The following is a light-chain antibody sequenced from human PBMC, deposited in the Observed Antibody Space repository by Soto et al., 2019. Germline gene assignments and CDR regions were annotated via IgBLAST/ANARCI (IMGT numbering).Light chain of an antibody. V-gene: IGKV3-11*01. J-gene: IGKJ4*01. CDR2: DAF. CDR1: QSVGSY. Sequence: EIVLTQSPATLSLSPGERATLSCRASQSVGSYLAWYQQKPGQAPSLLIYDAFNRATGIPARFSGSGSGTDFTLTISSLEPEDFAVYYCQQRSNWPPLTFGGGTKVEIK. CDR3: QQRSNWPPLT.